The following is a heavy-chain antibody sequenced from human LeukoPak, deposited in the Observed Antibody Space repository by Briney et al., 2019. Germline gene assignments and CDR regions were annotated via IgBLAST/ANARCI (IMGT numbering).Heavy chain of an antibody. CDR3: ARAPRSRGFDY. CDR2: MNPNSGAT. V-gene: IGHV1-8*01. J-gene: IGHJ4*02. CDR1: GYTFTSYD. Sequence: GASVTVSCTASGYTFTSYDFNWLRQATGQGPEWMGWMNPNSGATGYAQKLQGRITMTRSASINTAYMELTDLRSEDTAVYYCARAPRSRGFDYWGQGTLVTVSS. D-gene: IGHD3-10*01.